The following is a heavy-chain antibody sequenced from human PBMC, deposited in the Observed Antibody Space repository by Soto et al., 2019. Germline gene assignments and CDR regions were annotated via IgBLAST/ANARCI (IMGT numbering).Heavy chain of an antibody. D-gene: IGHD3-3*01. J-gene: IGHJ4*02. V-gene: IGHV4-30-4*01. Sequence: SETVSLPCTGSGGSISSGDYYWSWLRQPPGKGLEWIGYIYYSGSTYYNPSLKSRVTISVDTSKYQFSLKLSSVTAADTAVYYCARPPLSGTMFGVVGHFDYWGQGTLVTV. CDR3: ARPPLSGTMFGVVGHFDY. CDR2: IYYSGST. CDR1: GGSISSGDYY.